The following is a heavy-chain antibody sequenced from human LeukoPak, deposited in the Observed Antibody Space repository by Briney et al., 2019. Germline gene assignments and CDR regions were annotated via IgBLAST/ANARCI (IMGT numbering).Heavy chain of an antibody. CDR1: GFSLSTSGVG. CDR3: AHRTSDPYGDYVRFDP. CDR2: IYWDDDK. V-gene: IGHV2-5*02. D-gene: IGHD4-17*01. J-gene: IGHJ5*02. Sequence: SGPTLVKPTQTLTLTCTFSGFSLSTSGVGVGWIRQPPGKALEWLALIYWDDDKRYSPSLKSRLTITKDTSKNQVVLTMTNMDPVDTATYYCAHRTSDPYGDYVRFDPWGQGTLVTVSS.